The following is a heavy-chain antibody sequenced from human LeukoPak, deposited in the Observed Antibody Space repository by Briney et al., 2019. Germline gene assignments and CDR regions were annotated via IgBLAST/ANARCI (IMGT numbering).Heavy chain of an antibody. J-gene: IGHJ5*02. CDR2: ISGSGGST. CDR3: ARDLDTAPSGWFDP. CDR1: GFTFSNYA. Sequence: GGSLRLSCAASGFTFSNYAMNWVRQAPGKGLEWVSTISGSGGSTYYADSVKGRFTISRDNAKNSLYLQMNSLRAEDTAVYYCARDLDTAPSGWFDPWGQGTLVTVSS. D-gene: IGHD5-18*01. V-gene: IGHV3-23*01.